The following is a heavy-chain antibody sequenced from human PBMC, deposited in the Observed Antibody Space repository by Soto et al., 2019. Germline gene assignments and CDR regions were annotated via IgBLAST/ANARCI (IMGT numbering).Heavy chain of an antibody. Sequence: SETLSLTSAVYGASFSVYYWSLIRHPPGKGLEWIGEINHSGSTNYNPSLKSRVTISVDTSKNQFSLKLSSVTAADTAVYYCARWNLSSSWGYYYYYGMDVWGQGTTVKVSS. CDR3: ARWNLSSSWGYYYYYGMDV. CDR2: INHSGST. D-gene: IGHD6-13*01. J-gene: IGHJ6*02. CDR1: GASFSVYY. V-gene: IGHV4-34*01.